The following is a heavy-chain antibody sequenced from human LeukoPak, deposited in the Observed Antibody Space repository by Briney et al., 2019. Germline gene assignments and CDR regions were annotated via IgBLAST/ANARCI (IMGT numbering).Heavy chain of an antibody. V-gene: IGHV4-59*08. J-gene: IGHJ6*02. Sequence: PSETLSLTCTVSGGSISSYYWSWIRQPPGKGLEWIGYIYYSGSTNYNPSLKSRVTISVDTSKNQFSLKLSSVTAADTAVYYCARSYYYGSGSYGMDVWGQGTTVTVSS. D-gene: IGHD3-10*01. CDR1: GGSISSYY. CDR2: IYYSGST. CDR3: ARSYYYGSGSYGMDV.